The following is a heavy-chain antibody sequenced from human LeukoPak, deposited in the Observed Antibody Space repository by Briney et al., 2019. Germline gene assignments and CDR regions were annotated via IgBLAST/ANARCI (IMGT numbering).Heavy chain of an antibody. D-gene: IGHD6-19*01. CDR3: AKAAGGWLFYFDY. Sequence: GGSLRLSCAASGFTFASYALTWVRQAPGKGLEWVSDVSITGDTTYYADSVKGRFTISRDNSKNTLYLQMSSLRGEDTAIYYCAKAAGGWLFYFDYWGQGALVTVSS. CDR2: VSITGDTT. V-gene: IGHV3-23*01. J-gene: IGHJ4*02. CDR1: GFTFASYA.